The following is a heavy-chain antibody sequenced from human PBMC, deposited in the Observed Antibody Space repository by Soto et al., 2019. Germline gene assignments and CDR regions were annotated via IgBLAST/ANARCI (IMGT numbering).Heavy chain of an antibody. V-gene: IGHV3-11*01. Sequence: QVQLVESGGDLVKRGGSLRLSCAASGYTFSDYYMSWIRQAPGKGLEWISYIDTSSTKIYYADSVKGRFTIRRENAKNSLYLEMNSLRDEDTAVYYCASHYDMWSGYLSPVDYWGQGTLVTVSS. J-gene: IGHJ4*02. CDR1: GYTFSDYY. CDR2: IDTSSTKI. D-gene: IGHD3-3*01. CDR3: ASHYDMWSGYLSPVDY.